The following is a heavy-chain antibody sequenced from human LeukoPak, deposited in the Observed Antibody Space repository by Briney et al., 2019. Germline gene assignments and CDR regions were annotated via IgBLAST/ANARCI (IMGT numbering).Heavy chain of an antibody. J-gene: IGHJ6*02. Sequence: SQTLSLTCTVSGGSISSGGHYWSWIRQHPGKGLEWIGYIYYSGSTYYNPSLKSRVTISVDTSKNQFSLKLSSVTAADTAVYYCARDLSDGYSDYGAALDVWGQGTTVTVSS. CDR1: GGSISSGGHY. V-gene: IGHV4-31*03. D-gene: IGHD4-11*01. CDR3: ARDLSDGYSDYGAALDV. CDR2: IYYSGST.